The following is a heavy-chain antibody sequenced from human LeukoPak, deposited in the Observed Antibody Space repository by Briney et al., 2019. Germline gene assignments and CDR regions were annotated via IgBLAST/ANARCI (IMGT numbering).Heavy chain of an antibody. J-gene: IGHJ5*02. D-gene: IGHD1-26*01. V-gene: IGHV4-39*01. CDR3: AKEGNWDLPGANWFDP. CDR1: GGSISSSSYY. Sequence: PSETLSLTCTVSGGSISSSSYYWGWIRQPPGKGLEWIGSIYYSGSTYYNPSLKSRVTISVDTSKNQFSLKLSSVTAADTAVYYCAKEGNWDLPGANWFDPWGQGTLVTVSS. CDR2: IYYSGST.